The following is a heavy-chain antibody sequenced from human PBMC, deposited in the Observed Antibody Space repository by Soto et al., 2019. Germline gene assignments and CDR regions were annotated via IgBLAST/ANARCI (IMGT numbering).Heavy chain of an antibody. Sequence: ESLKISCKGSGYSFDSFWIGWVRQMPGKGLEWMGLIYPGDSETRYSPSFQGQVTISADKSTNTAYLQWSSLKASDTAMYYCARPNAYSSSWYNYYGMDVWGQGTTVTVSS. D-gene: IGHD6-13*01. V-gene: IGHV5-51*01. CDR2: IYPGDSET. J-gene: IGHJ6*02. CDR1: GYSFDSFW. CDR3: ARPNAYSSSWYNYYGMDV.